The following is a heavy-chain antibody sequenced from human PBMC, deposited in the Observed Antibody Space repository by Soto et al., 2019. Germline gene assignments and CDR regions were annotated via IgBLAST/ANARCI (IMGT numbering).Heavy chain of an antibody. J-gene: IGHJ4*02. CDR3: ARDLGFGLSDY. V-gene: IGHV1-46*01. Sequence: ASVKVSCKASGYTFTSYYMHWVRQAPGQGLEWMGIISPSGGSTGYAQNFQGRVTITRDTSASTAYMELSSLRSEDTAVYYCARDLGFGLSDYWGQGTLVTVSS. CDR1: GYTFTSYY. D-gene: IGHD3-10*01. CDR2: ISPSGGST.